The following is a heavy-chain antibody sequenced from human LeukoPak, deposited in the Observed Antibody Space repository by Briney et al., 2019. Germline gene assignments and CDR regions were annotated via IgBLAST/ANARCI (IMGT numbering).Heavy chain of an antibody. D-gene: IGHD3-10*01. V-gene: IGHV1-69*04. CDR2: IIPILGIA. CDR1: GGTFSSYA. Sequence: SVKVSCKASGGTFSSYAISWVRQAPGQGLEWMGRIIPILGIANYAQKFQGRVTITADKSTSTAYMELSSLRSEDTAVYYCARFINLNGMDVWGQGTTVTVSS. CDR3: ARFINLNGMDV. J-gene: IGHJ6*02.